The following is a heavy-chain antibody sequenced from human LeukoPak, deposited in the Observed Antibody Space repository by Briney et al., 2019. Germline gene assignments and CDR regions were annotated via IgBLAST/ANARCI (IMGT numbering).Heavy chain of an antibody. CDR2: ISSSGSTI. D-gene: IGHD3-16*01. CDR1: GFTFSSYE. J-gene: IGHJ4*02. CDR3: ARDRGSYYDY. V-gene: IGHV3-48*03. Sequence: GGSLRLSCAASGFTFSSYEMNWVRQAPGKGLEWVSYISSSGSTIYYADSVKGRFTISRDNSKNTLYLQMDSLRAEDTAVYYCARDRGSYYDYWGQGTLVTVSS.